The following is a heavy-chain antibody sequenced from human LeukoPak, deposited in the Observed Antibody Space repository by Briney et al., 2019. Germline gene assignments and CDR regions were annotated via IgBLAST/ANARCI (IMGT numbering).Heavy chain of an antibody. CDR3: ARHSIWFGELPSPFNY. CDR1: GYSISSGYY. V-gene: IGHV4-38-2*02. Sequence: SETLSLTCTVSGYSISSGYYWGWIRQPPGKGLEWIGSIYNSGSTYYNPSLKSRVTISVDTSKNQFSLKLRSVTAADTAVYYCARHSIWFGELPSPFNYWGQGTLVTVSS. D-gene: IGHD3-10*01. J-gene: IGHJ4*02. CDR2: IYNSGST.